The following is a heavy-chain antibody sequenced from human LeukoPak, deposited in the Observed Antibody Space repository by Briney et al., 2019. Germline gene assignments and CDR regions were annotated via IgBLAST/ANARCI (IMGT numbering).Heavy chain of an antibody. CDR2: ISYTGNT. CDR3: ARMVDRNYYLDY. V-gene: IGHV4-59*08. Sequence: PSETLSLTCTISGRSISSYYWTWIRQPPGQGLEWIGSISYTGNTDYNPSPKSRVSISVDTSKNQFSLKVKSVTAADTAVYYCARMVDRNYYLDYWGQGTLVTVSS. D-gene: IGHD2-15*01. J-gene: IGHJ4*02. CDR1: GRSISSYY.